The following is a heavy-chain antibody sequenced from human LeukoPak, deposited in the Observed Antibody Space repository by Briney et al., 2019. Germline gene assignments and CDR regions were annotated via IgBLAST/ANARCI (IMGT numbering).Heavy chain of an antibody. Sequence: SETLSLTCTVSGVSISSYYWSWIRQPAGKGLEWIGRTYTSGSLNYNPSLKSRVTMSVDTSKNQFSLKLSSVIAADTAVYYCARHLWQSTTRPWFDPWGQGTLVTVSS. D-gene: IGHD2-2*01. J-gene: IGHJ5*02. CDR1: GVSISSYY. CDR2: TYTSGSL. V-gene: IGHV4-4*07. CDR3: ARHLWQSTTRPWFDP.